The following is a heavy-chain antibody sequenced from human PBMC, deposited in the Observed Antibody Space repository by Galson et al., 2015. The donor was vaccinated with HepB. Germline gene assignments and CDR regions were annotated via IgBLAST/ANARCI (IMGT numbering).Heavy chain of an antibody. J-gene: IGHJ3*02. V-gene: IGHV3-9*01. Sequence: SLRLSCAASGFTFDDYAMHWVRQAPGKGLEWVSGISWNSGSIGYADSVKGRFTISRDNAKNSLYLQMNSLRAEDTALYYCAKVRFSHNPSDAFDIWGQGTMVTVSS. CDR2: ISWNSGSI. D-gene: IGHD1-1*01. CDR3: AKVRFSHNPSDAFDI. CDR1: GFTFDDYA.